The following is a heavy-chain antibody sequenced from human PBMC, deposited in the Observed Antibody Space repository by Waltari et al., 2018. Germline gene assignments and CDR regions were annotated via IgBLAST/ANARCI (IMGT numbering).Heavy chain of an antibody. D-gene: IGHD1-1*01. Sequence: EVQLLESGGGLVQPGGSLRLSCAASGFTFSNYGLSWVRQAPGKGLEWVSGISSSGDGTYYADSVKGRITISRDNSKNTLYLQMNSLRAEDTAVYFCASNSMTHDYWGQGTLVTVSS. J-gene: IGHJ4*02. CDR3: ASNSMTHDY. CDR1: GFTFSNYG. V-gene: IGHV3-23*01. CDR2: ISSSGDGT.